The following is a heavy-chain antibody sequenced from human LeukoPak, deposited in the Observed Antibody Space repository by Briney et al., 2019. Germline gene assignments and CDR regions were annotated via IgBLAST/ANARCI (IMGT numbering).Heavy chain of an antibody. J-gene: IGHJ6*03. V-gene: IGHV3-21*01. D-gene: IGHD6-6*01. CDR1: GFTFSSYS. Sequence: PGGSLRHSCAASGFTFSSYSMNWVRKAPGKGLEWFSSIRSSSSYIYYADSVKGRFTIFRDNAKTSLYLLMHSLRAEDTAVYYCARAGIAARFRYYMDVWGKGTTVTVSS. CDR3: ARAGIAARFRYYMDV. CDR2: IRSSSSYI.